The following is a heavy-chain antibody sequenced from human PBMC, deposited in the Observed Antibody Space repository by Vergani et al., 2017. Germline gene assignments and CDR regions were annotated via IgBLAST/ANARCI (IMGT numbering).Heavy chain of an antibody. CDR3: ARARYYEDNNGYYYYYGMDV. Sequence: QVQLQESGPGLVKPSETLSLTCTVSGGSISSYYWSWIRQPPGKGLEWIGYIYYSGSTNYNPSLKSRVTISVDTSKNQFSLKLSSVTAADTAVYYCARARYYEDNNGYYYYYGMDVWGQGTTVTVSS. J-gene: IGHJ6*02. V-gene: IGHV4-59*01. CDR1: GGSISSYY. D-gene: IGHD3-22*01. CDR2: IYYSGST.